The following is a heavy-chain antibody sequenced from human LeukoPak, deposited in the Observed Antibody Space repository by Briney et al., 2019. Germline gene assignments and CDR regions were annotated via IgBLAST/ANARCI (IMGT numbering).Heavy chain of an antibody. CDR3: ARCSSGWSYYYYYGMDV. CDR2: ISSSGSTI. Sequence: PGGSLRLSCAASGFTFSDYYMSWIRQAPGKGLEWVSYISSSGSTIYYADSVKGRFTISRDNAKNSLYLQMNSLRAEDTAVYYCARCSSGWSYYYYYGMDVWGQGTTVTVSS. D-gene: IGHD6-19*01. J-gene: IGHJ6*02. CDR1: GFTFSDYY. V-gene: IGHV3-11*01.